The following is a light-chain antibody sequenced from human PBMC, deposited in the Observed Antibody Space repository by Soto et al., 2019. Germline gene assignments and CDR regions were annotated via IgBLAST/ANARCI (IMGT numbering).Light chain of an antibody. CDR1: QSISSW. CDR3: QQYNSSPT. CDR2: KAS. Sequence: DIQMTQSPSPLSASVGDRVTITCRASQSISSWQAWYQQKPGKAPKLLIYKASSLESGVPSRFSGSGSGTESTLTSSSLQPDDFATYDSQQYNSSPTFGQGTKVEIK. J-gene: IGKJ1*01. V-gene: IGKV1-5*03.